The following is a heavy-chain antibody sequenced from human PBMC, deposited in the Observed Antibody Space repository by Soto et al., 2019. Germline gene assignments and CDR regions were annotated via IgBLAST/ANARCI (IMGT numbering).Heavy chain of an antibody. CDR1: GGAFLSPA. CDR3: ARYYDSSGYPDAFDI. D-gene: IGHD3-22*01. V-gene: IGHV1-69*06. Sequence: AVKVFCKASGGAFLSPAISWLRQAPGPGLEWMGGIIPIFGTANYAQKFQGRVTITADKSTSTAYMELSSLRSEDTAVYYCARYYDSSGYPDAFDIWGQGTM. J-gene: IGHJ3*02. CDR2: IIPIFGTA.